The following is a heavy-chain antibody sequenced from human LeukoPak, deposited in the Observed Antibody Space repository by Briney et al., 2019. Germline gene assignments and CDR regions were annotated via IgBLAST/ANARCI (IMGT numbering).Heavy chain of an antibody. CDR2: ISYDGSNK. V-gene: IGHV3-30-3*01. CDR1: GFTFSSYA. CDR3: ARTTLSITPDAFDI. J-gene: IGHJ3*02. Sequence: PGGSLRLSCAASGFTFSSYAMHWVRQAPGKGLEWVAVISYDGSNKYYADSVKGRFTISRDNAKNSLYLQMSSLRAEDTAVYYCARTTLSITPDAFDIWGQGTMVTVPS. D-gene: IGHD3-10*01.